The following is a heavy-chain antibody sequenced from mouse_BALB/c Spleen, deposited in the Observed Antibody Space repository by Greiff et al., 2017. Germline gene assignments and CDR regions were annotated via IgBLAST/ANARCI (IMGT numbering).Heavy chain of an antibody. J-gene: IGHJ3*01. V-gene: IGHV1S34*01. CDR3: ARDYGNYAWFAY. CDR2: ISCYNGAT. Sequence: LVKTGASVKISCKASGYSFTGYYMHWVKQSHGNSLEWIGYISCYNGATSYNQKFKGKATFTVDTSSSTAYMQFNSLTSEDSAVYYCARDYGNYAWFAYWGQGTLVTVSA. CDR1: GYSFTGYY. D-gene: IGHD2-1*01.